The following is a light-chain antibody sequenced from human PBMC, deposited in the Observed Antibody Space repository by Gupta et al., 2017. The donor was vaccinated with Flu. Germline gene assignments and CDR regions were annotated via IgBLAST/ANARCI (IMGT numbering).Light chain of an antibody. CDR2: EVS. CDR1: SSDVGGYNY. Sequence: QSALTQPASVSGSPGQSITISCTGTSSDVGGYNYVSWYQQHPGKAPKLMIYEVSNRPSGVSNRFSGSKSGNTASLTISGLQAEDEAEYYCSSDTSSSTVVFGGGTKLTVL. V-gene: IGLV2-14*01. J-gene: IGLJ2*01. CDR3: SSDTSSSTVV.